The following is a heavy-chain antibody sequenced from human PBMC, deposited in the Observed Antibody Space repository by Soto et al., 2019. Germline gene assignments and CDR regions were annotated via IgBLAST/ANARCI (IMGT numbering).Heavy chain of an antibody. J-gene: IGHJ4*02. CDR2: INPSGGRT. V-gene: IGHV1-46*01. CDR1: GYTFTSYY. D-gene: IGHD2-21*02. CDR3: ARGTSYGGDCYLFDY. Sequence: QVLLVQSGAEVTRPGASVKVSCKASGYTFTSYYMHWVRQAPGQGLEWMAMINPSGGRTKYAQIFQGRVTLSRDTSTGTVDLELSSLSSEDTDIYYCARGTSYGGDCYLFDYWGQGTQVTVYS.